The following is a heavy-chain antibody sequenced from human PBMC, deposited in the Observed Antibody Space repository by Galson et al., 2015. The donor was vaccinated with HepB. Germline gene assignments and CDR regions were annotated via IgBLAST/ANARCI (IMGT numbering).Heavy chain of an antibody. CDR1: GFTFSSYS. D-gene: IGHD6-13*01. J-gene: IGHJ4*02. V-gene: IGHV3-48*01. Sequence: SLRLSCAASGFTFSSYSMNWVRQAPGKGLEWVSYISSSSSTIYYADSVKGRFTISRDNAKNSLYLQMNSLRAEDTAVYYCARDVGSSSWYRAPKYYDYWGQGTLVTVSS. CDR3: ARDVGSSSWYRAPKYYDY. CDR2: ISSSSSTI.